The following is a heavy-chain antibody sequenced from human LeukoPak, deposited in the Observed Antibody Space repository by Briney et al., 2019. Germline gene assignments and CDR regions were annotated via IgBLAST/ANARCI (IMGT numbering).Heavy chain of an antibody. Sequence: ASETLSLTCTVSGGSISGYYWSWIRQPPGKGLEWIGYSGGTNYNPSLKSRLTISVDTSKNRFSLQLRSVTEADTAVYYCARDPIVWGQGTLVTVSS. V-gene: IGHV4-59*01. CDR1: GGSISGYY. CDR2: SGGT. J-gene: IGHJ4*02. D-gene: IGHD2-15*01. CDR3: ARDPIV.